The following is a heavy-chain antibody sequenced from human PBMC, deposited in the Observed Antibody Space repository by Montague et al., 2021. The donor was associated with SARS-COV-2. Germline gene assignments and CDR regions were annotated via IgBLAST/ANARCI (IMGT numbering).Heavy chain of an antibody. D-gene: IGHD5-12*01. Sequence: SETLSLTCSVSGFSISSGFYWAWIRQSPGKGPEWIGTVYHSGYTXYNPSLKGRVTVSIDTSKNQFSLTVTSVTAADTAVYFCARRGYTGSDYFDYWGQGTLVTASS. CDR3: ARRGYTGSDYFDY. V-gene: IGHV4-38-2*01. CDR1: GFSISSGFY. J-gene: IGHJ4*02. CDR2: VYHSGYT.